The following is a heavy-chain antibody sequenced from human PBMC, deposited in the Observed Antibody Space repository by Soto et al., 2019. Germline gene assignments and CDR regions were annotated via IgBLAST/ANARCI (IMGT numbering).Heavy chain of an antibody. Sequence: QVQLQESGPGLVKPSQTLSLTCTVSGGSISSGDYYWSWIRQPPGKGLEWIGYIYYSGSTYYKSSLKSRVIISIYTSNNQFSLKLSSVTAADTAVYYCARKGWPDVFDIWGQGAMVTVSS. CDR1: GGSISSGDYY. CDR2: IYYSGST. CDR3: ARKGWPDVFDI. J-gene: IGHJ3*02. V-gene: IGHV4-30-4*01.